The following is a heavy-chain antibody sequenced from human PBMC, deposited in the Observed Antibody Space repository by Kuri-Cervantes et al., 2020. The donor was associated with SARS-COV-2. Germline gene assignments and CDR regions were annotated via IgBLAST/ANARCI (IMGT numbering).Heavy chain of an antibody. D-gene: IGHD3-22*01. CDR1: GGSFSGYY. Sequence: SETLSLTCAVYGGSFSGYYWSWIRQPPGKGLEWIGEINHSGSTNYNPSLKSRVNISVDTSKNQFPLKLSSVTAADTAVYYCARGPDYYDNSGYYNWGQGTLVTVSS. V-gene: IGHV4-34*01. CDR3: ARGPDYYDNSGYYN. J-gene: IGHJ4*02. CDR2: INHSGST.